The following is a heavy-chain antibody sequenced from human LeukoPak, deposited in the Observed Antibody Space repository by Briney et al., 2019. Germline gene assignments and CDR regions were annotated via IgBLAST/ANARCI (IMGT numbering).Heavy chain of an antibody. CDR1: GVTFSSYG. D-gene: IGHD1-7*01. V-gene: IGHV3-30*18. J-gene: IGHJ4*02. Sequence: PGGSLRLSCAASGVTFSSYGMHWVRQAPGKGLEWVAVISNDGSNKHYADSVKGRFTISRDNSKNTLYLQMNSLRAEDTAVYYCAKDLTGVNFSLDQWGQGTLVTVSS. CDR2: ISNDGSNK. CDR3: AKDLTGVNFSLDQ.